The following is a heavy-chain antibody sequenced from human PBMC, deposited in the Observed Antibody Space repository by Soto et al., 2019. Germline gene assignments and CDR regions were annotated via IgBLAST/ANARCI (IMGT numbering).Heavy chain of an antibody. V-gene: IGHV3-21*01. D-gene: IGHD1-1*01. Sequence: EVQLVESGGGLVKPGGSLRLSCAASGFTFSSYSMNWVRQAPGKGLEWVSSISSSSSYIYYADSVKGRFTITRDNAKNSLYLQMNSLRAEDTAVYYCARLTTPTGYYYYYMDVWGKGTTVTVSS. CDR1: GFTFSSYS. CDR2: ISSSSSYI. J-gene: IGHJ6*03. CDR3: ARLTTPTGYYYYYMDV.